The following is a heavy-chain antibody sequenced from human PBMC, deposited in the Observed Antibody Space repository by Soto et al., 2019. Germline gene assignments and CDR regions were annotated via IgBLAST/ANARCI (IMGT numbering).Heavy chain of an antibody. V-gene: IGHV3-9*01. Sequence: EVQLVESGGGLVQPGRSLRLSCAASGFTFDDYAMHWVRQAPGKGLEWVSGISWNSGSIGYADSVKGRFTISRDNAKNSLYLQMNSLRAEDTALYYCAKGPSVIVVSHFDYWGQGTLVTVSS. D-gene: IGHD3-22*01. J-gene: IGHJ4*02. CDR1: GFTFDDYA. CDR2: ISWNSGSI. CDR3: AKGPSVIVVSHFDY.